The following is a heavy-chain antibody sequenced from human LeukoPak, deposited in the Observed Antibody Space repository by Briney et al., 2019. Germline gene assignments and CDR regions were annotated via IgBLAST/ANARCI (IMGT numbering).Heavy chain of an antibody. V-gene: IGHV4-59*01. CDR2: IYYSGST. D-gene: IGHD7-27*01. Sequence: SETLSLTCTVSGGSISSYYWSWIRQPPGKGLEWLGYIYYSGSTDYNPSLKSRVTISVDTSKNQFSLRVSSVTAADTAVYYCAWGPPLDYWGQASLVTVSS. J-gene: IGHJ4*02. CDR3: AWGPPLDY. CDR1: GGSISSYY.